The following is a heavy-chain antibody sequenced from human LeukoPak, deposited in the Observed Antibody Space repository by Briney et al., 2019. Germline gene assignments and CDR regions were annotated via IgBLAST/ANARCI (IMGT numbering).Heavy chain of an antibody. Sequence: ASVKVSCKASGYTFTDYYIHWVRQAPGQGLEWMGWIHPYSGGAGHAQKFLGWVSMTRDTSISTAYMELTRLGSDDTAVYYCARDLIHPEVVATPDVFDLGAKGT. J-gene: IGHJ3*01. CDR3: ARDLIHPEVVATPDVFDL. V-gene: IGHV1-2*04. CDR2: IHPYSGGA. CDR1: GYTFTDYY. D-gene: IGHD2-15*01.